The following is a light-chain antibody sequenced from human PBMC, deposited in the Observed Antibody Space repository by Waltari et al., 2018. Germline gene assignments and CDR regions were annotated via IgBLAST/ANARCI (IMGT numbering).Light chain of an antibody. CDR2: EDD. Sequence: FMLTQPHSVSESPGKTVTISCTGSSGRIASHYVQWYQQRPGSAPTTVIYEDDQRPSGVPDRFSGSIDSSSNSASLTISGLKTEDEADYYCQSYDSSNHVVFGGGTALTVL. CDR1: SGRIASHY. V-gene: IGLV6-57*02. J-gene: IGLJ2*01. CDR3: QSYDSSNHVV.